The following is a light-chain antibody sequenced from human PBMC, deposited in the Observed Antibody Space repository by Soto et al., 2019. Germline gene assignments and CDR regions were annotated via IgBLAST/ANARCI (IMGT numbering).Light chain of an antibody. V-gene: IGLV2-14*01. J-gene: IGLJ2*01. CDR3: SSYTSSSTVL. CDR2: DVS. CDR1: SSDIGGYNY. Sequence: QSALTQPASVSESPGQSITISCTGTSSDIGGYNYVSWYQQHPGKAPKVIIYDVSNRPSGVSNRFSGSKSGNTASLTISGLQAEDEADYYCSSYTSSSTVLFGGGTKLTVL.